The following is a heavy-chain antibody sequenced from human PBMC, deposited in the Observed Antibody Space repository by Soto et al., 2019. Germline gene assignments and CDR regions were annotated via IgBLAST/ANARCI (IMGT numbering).Heavy chain of an antibody. D-gene: IGHD6-13*01. CDR2: MNPNSGNT. V-gene: IGHV1-8*01. J-gene: IGHJ5*02. CDR3: ARVAEAANNWFDH. CDR1: GYTFTSYD. Sequence: ASVKVSCKASGYTFTSYDINWVRQATGQGLEWMGWMNPNSGNTGYAQKFQGRVTMTRNTSISTAYMELSSLRSEDTAVYYCARVAEAANNWFDHWGQGTLLTVSS.